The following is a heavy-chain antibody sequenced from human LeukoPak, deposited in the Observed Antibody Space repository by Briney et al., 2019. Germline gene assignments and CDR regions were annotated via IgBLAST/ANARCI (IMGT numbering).Heavy chain of an antibody. CDR3: AKQLGYCSDGSCYFPY. V-gene: IGHV3-23*01. J-gene: IGHJ4*02. Sequence: GGSLRLSCAASGFSFSTQRMHWVRQAPGKGLEWVSAISNNGGYTYYADSVQGRFTISRDNSKSTLCLQMNSLRAEDTAVYYCAKQLGYCSDGSCYFPYWGQGALVTVSS. D-gene: IGHD2-15*01. CDR2: ISNNGGYT. CDR1: GFSFSTQR.